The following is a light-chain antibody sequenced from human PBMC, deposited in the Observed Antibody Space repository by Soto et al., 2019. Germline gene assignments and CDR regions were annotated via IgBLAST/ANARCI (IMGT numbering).Light chain of an antibody. V-gene: IGLV2-14*01. CDR2: EVS. CDR1: SSDIGGYNY. CDR3: SSYTSSSTLGV. J-gene: IGLJ1*01. Sequence: ALTQPASVSGSPGQSITISCTGTSSDIGGYNYVSWYQQYPGNAPKLMISEVSNRPSGISNRFSGFKSANTAFLIISGLQAEDEADYFCSSYTSSSTLGVFGTGTKVTVL.